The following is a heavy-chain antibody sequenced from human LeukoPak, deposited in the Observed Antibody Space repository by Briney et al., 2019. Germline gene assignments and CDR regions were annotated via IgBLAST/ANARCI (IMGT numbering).Heavy chain of an antibody. V-gene: IGHV4-4*09. Sequence: PSETLSLTCTVSGGSISSYYWSWIRQPPGKGLEWIGYIYTSGTTNYNPSLKSRVTISVDTSKNQFSLILSSVTAADTVVYYCARLTYSNSSPFDYWGQGTLVTVSS. D-gene: IGHD6-6*01. CDR2: IYTSGTT. J-gene: IGHJ4*02. CDR3: ARLTYSNSSPFDY. CDR1: GGSISSYY.